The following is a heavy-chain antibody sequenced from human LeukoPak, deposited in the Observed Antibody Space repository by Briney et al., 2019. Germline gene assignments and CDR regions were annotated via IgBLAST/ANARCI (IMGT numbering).Heavy chain of an antibody. CDR3: ARGGIVGAILPDY. CDR1: GGSISSGGYY. V-gene: IGHV4-31*03. D-gene: IGHD1-26*01. Sequence: SETLSLTCTVSGGSISSGGYYWSWIRQHPGKGLEWIGYIYYSGSTYYNPSLKSRVTISVDTSKNQFSLKLSSVTAADTAVYYCARGGIVGAILPDYWGQGTLVTVSS. J-gene: IGHJ4*02. CDR2: IYYSGST.